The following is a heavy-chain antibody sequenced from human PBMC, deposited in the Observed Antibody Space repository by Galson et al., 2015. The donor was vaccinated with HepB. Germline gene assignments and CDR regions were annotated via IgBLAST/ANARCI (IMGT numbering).Heavy chain of an antibody. Sequence: SLRLSCAASGFTFSSYGMYWVRQAPGKGLEWVAVIWYDGSIEYYRDSVRGRFTVSRDNSRNTLYLQMSSLRAEDTAVYSCARDLGFGLDYWGQGTLVTVSS. CDR1: GFTFSSYG. J-gene: IGHJ4*02. CDR2: IWYDGSIE. V-gene: IGHV3-33*01. D-gene: IGHD3-16*01. CDR3: ARDLGFGLDY.